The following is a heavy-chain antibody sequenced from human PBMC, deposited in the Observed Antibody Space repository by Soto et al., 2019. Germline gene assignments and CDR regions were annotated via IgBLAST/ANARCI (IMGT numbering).Heavy chain of an antibody. CDR3: ARASVALLRYFDWLGGEYNWFDP. V-gene: IGHV3-53*01. CDR2: IYADGRT. CDR1: GFTVSNKY. D-gene: IGHD3-9*01. Sequence: PGGSLRLSCAAYGFTVSNKYFSWVRQAPGKGLEWVSVIYADGRTFYADSVKGRFTISRDNAKNSLYLQMNSLRAEDTAVYYCARASVALLRYFDWLGGEYNWFDPWGQGTLVTVSS. J-gene: IGHJ5*02.